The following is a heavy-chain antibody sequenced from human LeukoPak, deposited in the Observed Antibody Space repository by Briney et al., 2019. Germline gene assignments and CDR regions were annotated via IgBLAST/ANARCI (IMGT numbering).Heavy chain of an antibody. Sequence: SETLSLTCTVSGGSISSYYWSWIRQPPGKGLEWIGYIYYSGSTNYNPSLKSRVTISVDTSKNQFSLKLSSVTAADTAVYYCARVTGDYSFDYWGQGTLVTVSS. J-gene: IGHJ4*02. CDR1: GGSISSYY. V-gene: IGHV4-59*01. CDR2: IYYSGST. D-gene: IGHD4-17*01. CDR3: ARVTGDYSFDY.